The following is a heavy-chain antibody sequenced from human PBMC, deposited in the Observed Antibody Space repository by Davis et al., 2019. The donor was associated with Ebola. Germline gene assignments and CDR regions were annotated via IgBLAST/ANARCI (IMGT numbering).Heavy chain of an antibody. CDR1: GFTFGDYP. CDR3: SRWTSESYQFLGY. V-gene: IGHV3-49*04. CDR2: VRDRGSGGPT. Sequence: PGGSLRLSCTTSGFTFGDYPLTWVRQAPGKGLEWLGCVRDRGSGGPTEYAASVKGRFIISRDDSKSIAYLQMNSLKTEDTAVYFCSRWTSESYQFLGYWGQGTVVTVSS. D-gene: IGHD3-3*01. J-gene: IGHJ4*02.